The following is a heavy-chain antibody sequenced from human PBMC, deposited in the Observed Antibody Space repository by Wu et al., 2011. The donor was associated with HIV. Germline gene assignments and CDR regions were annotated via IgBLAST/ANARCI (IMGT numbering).Heavy chain of an antibody. V-gene: IGHV1-18*01. Sequence: QIQLVQSGPEVKKLGASVKVSCKASGFSFSNYGFSWVRQAPGQGLEWMGWISAYNGDTNYAQKFQGRVTMTTDISTYTAFVELRSLRSDDTAVYYCARVYGYYYDSSGYYKYNWFDPWGQGTLVTVSS. CDR3: ARVYGYYYDSSGYYKYNWFDP. CDR2: ISAYNGDT. J-gene: IGHJ5*02. D-gene: IGHD3-22*01. CDR1: GFSFSNYG.